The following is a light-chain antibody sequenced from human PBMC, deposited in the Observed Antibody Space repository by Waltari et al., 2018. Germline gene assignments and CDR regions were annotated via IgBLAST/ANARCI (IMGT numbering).Light chain of an antibody. J-gene: IGKJ3*01. CDR3: QQSYNTPT. CDR1: HRISNY. V-gene: IGKV1-39*01. Sequence: DIQMTQSPSSLSASVGDRVTITCRASHRISNYLNWYQPKPGKAPKLLIYAASTLQSGAPSRFSGSGSETDFTLTISSLQPEDFATYYCQQSYNTPTLGPGTKVEI. CDR2: AAS.